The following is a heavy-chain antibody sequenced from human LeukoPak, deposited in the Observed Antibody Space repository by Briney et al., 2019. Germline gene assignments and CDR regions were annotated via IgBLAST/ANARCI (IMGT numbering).Heavy chain of an antibody. D-gene: IGHD3-3*01. V-gene: IGHV3-48*01. J-gene: IGHJ6*02. CDR2: IGTTSGAI. CDR3: ARDRRVDYDFWSAYYTDYYYYGMDV. Sequence: GGSLRLSCAASGFTFNAFGMNWVRQAPGKGLEWVSYIGTTSGAIYYADSVKGRFTISRDSAKNSLYLQMNSLRAEDTAVYYCARDRRVDYDFWSAYYTDYYYYGMDVWGQGTTVTVSS. CDR1: GFTFNAFG.